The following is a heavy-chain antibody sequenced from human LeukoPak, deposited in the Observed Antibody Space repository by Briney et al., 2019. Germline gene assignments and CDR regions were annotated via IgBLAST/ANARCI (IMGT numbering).Heavy chain of an antibody. V-gene: IGHV3-66*01. D-gene: IGHD6-13*01. CDR2: IYNDGSP. CDR1: GFTVSSIY. J-gene: IGHJ4*02. Sequence: GGSLRLSCTASGFTVSSIYMSWVRQAPGKGLEWVSVIYNDGSPYYADSVRDRFTISRDNSKNTVDLQPNRLRAEDTAVYFCARGLLAAGTFDSWGQGTLVTVSS. CDR3: ARGLLAAGTFDS.